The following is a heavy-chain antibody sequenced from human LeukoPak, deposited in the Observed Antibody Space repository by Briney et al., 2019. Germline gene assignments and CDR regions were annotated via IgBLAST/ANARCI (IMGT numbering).Heavy chain of an antibody. CDR2: IYYSGST. CDR3: ARSDGYGLVGI. Sequence: SETLSLTCAVSGGSISSGGYSWSWIRQPPGKGLEWIGYIYYSGSTYYNPSLKSRVTISVDTSKNQFSLNLSSVTAADTAVYYCARSDGYGLVGIWGQGTMVTVSS. CDR1: GGSISSGGYS. J-gene: IGHJ3*02. V-gene: IGHV4-30-4*07. D-gene: IGHD3-10*01.